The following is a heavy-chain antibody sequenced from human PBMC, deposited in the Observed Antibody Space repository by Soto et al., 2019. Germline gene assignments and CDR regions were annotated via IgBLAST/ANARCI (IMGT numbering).Heavy chain of an antibody. Sequence: ASVKVSCKASGYTFTSYAMHWVRQAPGQRLEWMGWINAGNGNTKYSQKFQGRVTITRDTSASTAYMELSSLRSEDTAVYYCARDLLGYYDSSGYYYYYGMDVWGQGTTDTVSS. CDR2: INAGNGNT. CDR3: ARDLLGYYDSSGYYYYYGMDV. CDR1: GYTFTSYA. D-gene: IGHD3-22*01. J-gene: IGHJ6*02. V-gene: IGHV1-3*01.